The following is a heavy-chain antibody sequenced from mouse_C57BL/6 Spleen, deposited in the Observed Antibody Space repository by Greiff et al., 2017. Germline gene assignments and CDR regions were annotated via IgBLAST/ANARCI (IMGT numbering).Heavy chain of an antibody. J-gene: IGHJ2*01. CDR3: ASTSGDFDY. CDR2: ISDGGSYT. D-gene: IGHD1-3*01. Sequence: DVKLVESGGGLVKPGGSLKLSCAASGFTFSSYAMSWVRQTPEKRLEWVATISDGGSYTYYPDNVKGRFTISRDNAKNNLYLQMSHLKSEDTAMYYCASTSGDFDYWGQGTTLTVSS. V-gene: IGHV5-4*03. CDR1: GFTFSSYA.